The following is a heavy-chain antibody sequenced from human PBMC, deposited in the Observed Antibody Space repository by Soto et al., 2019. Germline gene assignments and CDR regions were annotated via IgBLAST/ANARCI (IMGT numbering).Heavy chain of an antibody. V-gene: IGHV3-23*01. CDR3: AKEPVGPDWYFDL. J-gene: IGHJ2*01. CDR1: GFTFRSYA. CDR2: ISGSGIST. Sequence: DVQLLESGGGLVQPGGSLRLSCAASGFTFRSYAMSWVRQAPGKGLAWVSGISGSGISTNYADSVKGRFTVSRDNSKNTLYLQMNSLRAEHTAVYNCAKEPVGPDWYFDLWGRGTLVTVSS.